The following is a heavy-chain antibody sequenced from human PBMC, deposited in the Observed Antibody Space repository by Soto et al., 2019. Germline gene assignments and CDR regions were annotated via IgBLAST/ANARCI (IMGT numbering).Heavy chain of an antibody. D-gene: IGHD6-19*01. V-gene: IGHV5-51*01. CDR2: IYPGDSDT. CDR3: ARHSIAVAGHYYYYYMDV. J-gene: IGHJ6*03. CDR1: GYSFTSYW. Sequence: GESLKISCKGSGYSFTSYWIGWVRQMPGKGLEWMGIIYPGDSDTRYSPSFQGQVTISADKSISTAYLQWSSLKASDTAMYYCARHSIAVAGHYYYYYMDVWGKGTTVTVSS.